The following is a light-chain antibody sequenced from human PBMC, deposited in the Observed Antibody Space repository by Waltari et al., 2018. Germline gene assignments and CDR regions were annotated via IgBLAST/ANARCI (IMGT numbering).Light chain of an antibody. J-gene: IGLJ2*01. Sequence: QSALTQPRSVSGSPGQSVTVSCTGTSTNVGTYKYISWYQHHPGKAPKLLIFDANKRTSGVPVRFSGSKSDNTASLTISGLRPEDEAYYYCCSSVVSYTVVFGGGTKVTVL. CDR3: CSSVVSYTVV. V-gene: IGLV2-11*01. CDR1: STNVGTYKY. CDR2: DAN.